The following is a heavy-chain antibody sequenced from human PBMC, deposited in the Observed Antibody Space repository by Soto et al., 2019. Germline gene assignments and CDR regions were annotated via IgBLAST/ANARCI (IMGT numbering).Heavy chain of an antibody. CDR2: ISYDGSNK. J-gene: IGHJ6*02. D-gene: IGHD2-15*01. CDR3: AKDRDNVVVVAATPEYSGMDV. V-gene: IGHV3-30*18. CDR1: GFTFSSYG. Sequence: PGGSLRLPCAASGFTFSSYGMHWVRQAPGKGLEWVAVISYDGSNKYYADSVKGRFTISRDNSKNTLYLQMNSLRAEDTAVYYCAKDRDNVVVVAATPEYSGMDVWGQGTTVTVYS.